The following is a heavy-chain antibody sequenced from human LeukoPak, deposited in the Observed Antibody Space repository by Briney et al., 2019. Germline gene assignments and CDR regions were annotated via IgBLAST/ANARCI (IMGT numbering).Heavy chain of an antibody. J-gene: IGHJ4*02. Sequence: GGSLRPSCAASGFTFSSYGMHWVRQAPGKGLEWVSSISSSSSYIYYADSVKGRFTISRDNAKNSLYLQMNSLRAEDTAVYYCARATRYDSSVYYFDYWGQGTLVTVSS. V-gene: IGHV3-21*01. CDR3: ARATRYDSSVYYFDY. D-gene: IGHD3-22*01. CDR1: GFTFSSYG. CDR2: ISSSSSYI.